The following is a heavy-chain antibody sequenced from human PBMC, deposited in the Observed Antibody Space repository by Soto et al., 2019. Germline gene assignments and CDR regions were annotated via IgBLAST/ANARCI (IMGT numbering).Heavy chain of an antibody. CDR1: GGSFSGYY. V-gene: IGHV4-34*01. CDR2: INHSGST. D-gene: IGHD4-4*01. J-gene: IGHJ5*02. CDR3: ARALTTNWFDP. Sequence: SETLSLTCAVYGGSFSGYYWSWIRQPPGKGLEWIGEINHSGSTNYNPSLKSRVTISVDTSKNQFSLKLSSVTAADTAVYYCARALTTNWFDPWGQGTLVTVSS.